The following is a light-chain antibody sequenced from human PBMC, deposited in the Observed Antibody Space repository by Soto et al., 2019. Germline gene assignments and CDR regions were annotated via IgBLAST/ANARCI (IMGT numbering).Light chain of an antibody. CDR2: DAS. CDR1: QSVSSY. V-gene: IGKV3-11*01. J-gene: IGKJ4*01. Sequence: EIVLTQSPATLSLSPGERATLSCRASQSVSSYLAWYQQKPGQAPRLLIYDASNRATGIPARFSGSGSGTDFTLTISSLEPDDFAVYYCQQGSDWPSTFGGGTKVQIK. CDR3: QQGSDWPST.